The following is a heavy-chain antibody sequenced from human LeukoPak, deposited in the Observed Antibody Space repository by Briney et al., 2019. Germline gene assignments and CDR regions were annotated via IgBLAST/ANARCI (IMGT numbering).Heavy chain of an antibody. CDR3: ARGSRVARLQLWTRESTGLLFDS. CDR2: INHSGST. V-gene: IGHV4-34*01. Sequence: SETLSLTCAVYGGSFSGYYWSWIRQPPGKGLEWIGEINHSGSTNYNPSLKSRVTISVDTSKNQFSLKLSSVTAADTAVYYCARGSRVARLQLWTRESTGLLFDSWGQGTLVTVSS. J-gene: IGHJ4*02. D-gene: IGHD5-18*01. CDR1: GGSFSGYY.